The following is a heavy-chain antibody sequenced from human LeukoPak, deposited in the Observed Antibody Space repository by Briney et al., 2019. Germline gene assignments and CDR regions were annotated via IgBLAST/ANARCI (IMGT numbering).Heavy chain of an antibody. D-gene: IGHD1-14*01. J-gene: IGHJ4*02. CDR3: AREMTRTMEGRHFDY. Sequence: SETLSLTCTVSGGSISSYQWNWIRQPAGKGLEWIGRIFISGSTNYNPSLKSRVTISVDTSKNQFSLKLSSVTAADTAVYYCAREMTRTMEGRHFDYWGQGTLVTVSS. CDR2: IFISGST. CDR1: GGSISSYQ. V-gene: IGHV4-4*07.